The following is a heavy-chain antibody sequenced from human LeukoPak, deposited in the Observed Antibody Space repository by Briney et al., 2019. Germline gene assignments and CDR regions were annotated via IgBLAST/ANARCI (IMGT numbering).Heavy chain of an antibody. CDR2: MNPSGGTT. J-gene: IGHJ4*02. D-gene: IGHD4-17*01. V-gene: IGHV1-46*01. CDR1: GYTFTSYY. CDR3: ARETPRSVTHVGGLFDH. Sequence: GASVKVYCKASGYTFTSYYMHWVRQAPGQGLEWMGIMNPSGGTTVYAQKFQGRVTMTRDTSTSTAYMELSSLRSEDTAVYYCARETPRSVTHVGGLFDHWGQGILVTVSS.